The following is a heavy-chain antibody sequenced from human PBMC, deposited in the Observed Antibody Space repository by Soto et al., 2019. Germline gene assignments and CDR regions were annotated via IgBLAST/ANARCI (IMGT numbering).Heavy chain of an antibody. Sequence: SETLSLTCTVSGGSISSGDYYWSWIRQPPGKGLEWIGYIYYSGSTYYNPSLKSRVTISVDTSKNQFSLKLSSLRSEDTAVYYCARVRGGPRSTYLWFDPWGQGTLVTVSS. CDR1: GGSISSGDYY. CDR2: IYYSGST. V-gene: IGHV4-30-4*02. J-gene: IGHJ5*02. D-gene: IGHD3-16*01. CDR3: ARVRGGPRSTYLWFDP.